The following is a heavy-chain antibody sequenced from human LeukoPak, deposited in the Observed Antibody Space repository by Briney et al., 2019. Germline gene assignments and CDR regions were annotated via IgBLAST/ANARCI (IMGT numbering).Heavy chain of an antibody. CDR3: ATGGNFYYSH. Sequence: QPGGSLRLSCAASGFTFSSYGMHWVRQAPGKGLEWVAVAYGDGSSQYYADSVKGRICISKDISKNTLSLQMNSLRAEDTAVYSCATGGNFYYSHWGQGTLVTVSS. V-gene: IGHV3-33*08. D-gene: IGHD4-11*01. J-gene: IGHJ1*01. CDR1: GFTFSSYG. CDR2: AYGDGSSQ.